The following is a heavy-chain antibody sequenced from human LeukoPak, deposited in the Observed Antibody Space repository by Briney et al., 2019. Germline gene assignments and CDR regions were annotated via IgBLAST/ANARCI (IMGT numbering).Heavy chain of an antibody. V-gene: IGHV3-20*04. Sequence: AGGSLRLSCAASGFSFDEYGVSWVRQAPGKGLEWVSGINWNGGSTGYADSVKGRFTISRDNAKDSLYLQMNSLRAEDTALYYCATGGITIFGVVTYPNDWGQGTLVTVSS. CDR1: GFSFDEYG. CDR3: ATGGITIFGVVTYPND. J-gene: IGHJ4*02. D-gene: IGHD3-3*01. CDR2: INWNGGST.